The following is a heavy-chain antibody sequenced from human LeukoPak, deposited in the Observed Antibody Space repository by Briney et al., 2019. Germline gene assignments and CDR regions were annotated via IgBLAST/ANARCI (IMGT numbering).Heavy chain of an antibody. J-gene: IGHJ4*02. CDR1: GFTFSSYG. CDR3: ARSYGGHTYIFDY. CDR2: ISDSGGST. D-gene: IGHD4-23*01. V-gene: IGHV3-23*01. Sequence: GGSLRLSCAASGFTFSSYGMSWVRQAPGKGLEWVSRISDSGGSTYYADSVKGRFTISRDNFKDTLSLQMNSLRAEDTAVYYCARSYGGHTYIFDYWGQGTLVSVSS.